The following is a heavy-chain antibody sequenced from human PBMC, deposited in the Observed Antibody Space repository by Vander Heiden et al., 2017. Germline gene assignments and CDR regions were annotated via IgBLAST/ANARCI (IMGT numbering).Heavy chain of an antibody. D-gene: IGHD6-13*01. Sequence: QVQLVESGGGVVQPGRSLRLSCAASGFTFSSYGMPWVRQAPGKGLEWVAVIWYDGSNKYYADSVKGRFTISRDNSKNTLYLQMNSLRAEDTAVYYCARGYSSSWPPFDYWGQGTLVTVSS. V-gene: IGHV3-33*01. CDR2: IWYDGSNK. CDR1: GFTFSSYG. CDR3: ARGYSSSWPPFDY. J-gene: IGHJ4*02.